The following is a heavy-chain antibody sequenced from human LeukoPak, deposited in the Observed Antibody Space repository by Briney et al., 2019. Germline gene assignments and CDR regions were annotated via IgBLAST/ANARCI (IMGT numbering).Heavy chain of an antibody. D-gene: IGHD2-21*02. CDR1: GYTFTGYY. J-gene: IGHJ4*02. Sequence: ASVKVSCKASGYTFTGYYMHWVRQAPGQGLEWMGWINPNSGGTNYAQKFQGRVTMTRDTSISTAYMILSRLRSDDTAVYYCARGVYCGGDCYPPIDYWGQGTLVTVSS. CDR3: ARGVYCGGDCYPPIDY. CDR2: INPNSGGT. V-gene: IGHV1-2*02.